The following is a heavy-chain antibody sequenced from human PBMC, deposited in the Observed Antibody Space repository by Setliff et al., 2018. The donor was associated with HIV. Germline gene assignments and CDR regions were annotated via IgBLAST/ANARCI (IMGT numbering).Heavy chain of an antibody. J-gene: IGHJ3*02. Sequence: ETLSLTCSVSGASIRGHYWSWIRQSPGKGLEWIGNIYYSGNNNYNPSFMSRVTISVDTSKNQFSLRVNSVTAADTAVYYCARSLVPSGYYYGRHAFDIWGQGTKVTVSS. D-gene: IGHD3-22*01. CDR1: GASIRGHY. CDR2: IYYSGNN. CDR3: ARSLVPSGYYYGRHAFDI. V-gene: IGHV4-59*08.